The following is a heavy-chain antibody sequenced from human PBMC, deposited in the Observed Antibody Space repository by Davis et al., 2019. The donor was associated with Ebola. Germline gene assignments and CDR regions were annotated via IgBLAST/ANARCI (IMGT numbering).Heavy chain of an antibody. CDR1: GYTFTSYD. J-gene: IGHJ4*02. D-gene: IGHD1-26*01. CDR2: MNPNSGNT. V-gene: IGHV1-8*01. Sequence: GESLKISCKASGYTFTSYDINWVRQATGQGLEWMGWMNPNSGNTGYAQKFQGRITMTRNISISTAYMELSSLRPDDTAVYYCARRVGARSGFDSWGQGSLVTVSS. CDR3: ARRVGARSGFDS.